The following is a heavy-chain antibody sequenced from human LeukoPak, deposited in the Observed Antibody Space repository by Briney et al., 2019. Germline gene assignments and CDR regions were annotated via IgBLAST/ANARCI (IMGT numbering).Heavy chain of an antibody. J-gene: IGHJ6*03. Sequence: SVKVSCKASGGTFSSYAISWVRQAPGQGLEWMGGIIPIFGTANYAQKLQGRVTITTDESTSTAYMELSSLRSEDTAVYYCARDQVRYYYMDVWGKGTTVTVSS. CDR3: ARDQVRYYYMDV. D-gene: IGHD1-1*01. CDR1: GGTFSSYA. V-gene: IGHV1-69*05. CDR2: IIPIFGTA.